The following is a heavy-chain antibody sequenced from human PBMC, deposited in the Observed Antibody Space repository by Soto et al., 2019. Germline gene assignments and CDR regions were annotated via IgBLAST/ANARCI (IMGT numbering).Heavy chain of an antibody. D-gene: IGHD6-19*01. CDR3: VKDGSSGWPYYYGLDV. CDR1: GFTFISYG. Sequence: QVQLVESGGGVVQPGRSLRLSCAASGFTFISYGMHGVRQAPGKGLEWGAVISYDGSNKYYADSVKGRFTIARDNSKNTLYLQMSSLRAEDTAVYYCVKDGSSGWPYYYGLDVWGQGTSVTVSS. CDR2: ISYDGSNK. V-gene: IGHV3-30*18. J-gene: IGHJ6*02.